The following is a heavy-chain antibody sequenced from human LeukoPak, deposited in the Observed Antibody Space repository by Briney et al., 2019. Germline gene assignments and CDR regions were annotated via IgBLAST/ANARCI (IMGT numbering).Heavy chain of an antibody. D-gene: IGHD2-2*01. Sequence: PSGTLSLTCAVSGGSISSSNWWSWVRQPPGKGLEWIGEIYHSGSTNYNPSLKSRVTISVDTSKNQFSLKLSSVTAADTAVYYCARGYQLLDWFDPWGQGTLVTVSS. CDR1: GGSISSSNW. J-gene: IGHJ5*02. V-gene: IGHV4-4*02. CDR2: IYHSGST. CDR3: ARGYQLLDWFDP.